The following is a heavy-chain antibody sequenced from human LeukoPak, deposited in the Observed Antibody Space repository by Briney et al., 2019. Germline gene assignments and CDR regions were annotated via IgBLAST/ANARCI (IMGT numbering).Heavy chain of an antibody. Sequence: SETLSLTCTVSGGSISSYYWSWIRQPPGKGLEWIGYIYYSGSTNYNPSLKSRVTISVDTSRNQFSLKLSSVTAADTAVYYCARDRSVDSSGYYYYYYGMDVWGQGTTVTVSS. J-gene: IGHJ6*02. V-gene: IGHV4-59*01. D-gene: IGHD3-22*01. CDR1: GGSISSYY. CDR3: ARDRSVDSSGYYYYYYGMDV. CDR2: IYYSGST.